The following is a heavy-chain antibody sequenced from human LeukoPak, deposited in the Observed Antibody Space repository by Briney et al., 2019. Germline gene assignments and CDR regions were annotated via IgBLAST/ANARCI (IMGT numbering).Heavy chain of an antibody. CDR3: AAGCTSCPFNY. J-gene: IGHJ4*02. D-gene: IGHD2-2*01. CDR1: GGTFSSYA. V-gene: IGHV1-69*13. Sequence: ASVKVSCKATGGTFSSYAISWARQAPGQGLEWMGGIIPIFGTANYAQKFQGRVTITADESTSTAYMELSSLRSEDTAVYYCAAGCTSCPFNYWGQGTLVTVSS. CDR2: IIPIFGTA.